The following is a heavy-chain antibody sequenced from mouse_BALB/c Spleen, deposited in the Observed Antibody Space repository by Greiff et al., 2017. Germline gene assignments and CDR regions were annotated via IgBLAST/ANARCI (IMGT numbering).Heavy chain of an antibody. J-gene: IGHJ4*01. CDR1: GYTFTDYV. CDR3: AATYYGNYGGAMDY. CDR2: IYPGSGST. V-gene: IGHV1-77*01. D-gene: IGHD2-10*01. Sequence: QVQLKQSGPELVKPGASVKMSCKASGYTFTDYVISWVKQRTGQGLEWIGEIYPGSGSTYYNEKFKGKATLTADKSSNTAYMQLSSLTSEDSAVYFCAATYYGNYGGAMDYWGQGTSVTVSS.